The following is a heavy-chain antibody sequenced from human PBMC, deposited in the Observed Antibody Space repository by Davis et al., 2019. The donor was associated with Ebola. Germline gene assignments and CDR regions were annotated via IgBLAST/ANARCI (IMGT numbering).Heavy chain of an antibody. V-gene: IGHV4-59*08. CDR1: GASISSYY. Sequence: SETLSLTCTVSGASISSYYWTWIRQPPGQGLEWIGYNSYSATTNNNPSLKGRVIISVDTSKNHFSLKLSAVTAADTAEYYCARHHGGNSGYDLDYWGQGTLVTVSS. J-gene: IGHJ4*02. CDR2: NSYSATT. D-gene: IGHD5-12*01. CDR3: ARHHGGNSGYDLDY.